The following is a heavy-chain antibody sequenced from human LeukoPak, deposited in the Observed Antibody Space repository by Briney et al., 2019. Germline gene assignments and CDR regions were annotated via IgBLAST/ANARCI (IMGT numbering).Heavy chain of an antibody. Sequence: GGSLRLSCAASGFSLDDYAMHWVRQAPGKGLEWVSGIIWNSGSIGYADSVKGRFTISRDNAKNSLYLQMNSLRPEDTALYYCAKERVGGSSYQFDYWGQGTLVTVSS. CDR3: AKERVGGSSYQFDY. J-gene: IGHJ4*02. D-gene: IGHD6-13*01. CDR2: IIWNSGSI. CDR1: GFSLDDYA. V-gene: IGHV3-9*01.